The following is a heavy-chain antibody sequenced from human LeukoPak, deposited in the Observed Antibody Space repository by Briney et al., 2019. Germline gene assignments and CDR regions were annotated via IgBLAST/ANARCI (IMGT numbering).Heavy chain of an antibody. CDR1: GFTFSSNY. V-gene: IGHV3-66*01. CDR2: IYSGGST. CDR3: ARGHLGYSSGSDN. D-gene: IGHD6-19*01. J-gene: IGHJ4*02. Sequence: GGSLTLSCAASGFTFSSNYMSWVRQAPGKGLEWVGDIYSGGSTNYTASVKGRVTISRDNSNNTLYLQMNSLRAEDTAVYYCARGHLGYSSGSDNWGQGTLVTVSS.